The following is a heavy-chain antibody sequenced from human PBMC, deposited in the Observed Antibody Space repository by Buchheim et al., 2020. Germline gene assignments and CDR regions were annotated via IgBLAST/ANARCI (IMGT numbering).Heavy chain of an antibody. Sequence: VQLVESGGGVVQPGRSLRLSCAASGFTFSSYAMHWVRQAPGKGLEWVAVISYDGSNKYYAESVKGRFTISRDNSKNKMYLQMNSLRAEDTAVYYCAASIAARAAFDYWGQGTL. CDR2: ISYDGSNK. CDR3: AASIAARAAFDY. D-gene: IGHD6-6*01. CDR1: GFTFSSYA. J-gene: IGHJ4*02. V-gene: IGHV3-30-3*01.